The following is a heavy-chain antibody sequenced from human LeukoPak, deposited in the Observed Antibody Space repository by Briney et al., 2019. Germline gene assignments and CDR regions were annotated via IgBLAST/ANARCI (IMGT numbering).Heavy chain of an antibody. CDR1: GDSVSSNSAA. J-gene: IGHJ1*01. CDR2: TYYRSKWYN. D-gene: IGHD6-13*01. V-gene: IGHV6-1*01. Sequence: SQTLSLTCDISGDSVSSNSAAWNWIRQSPSRGLEWLGRTYYRSKWYNDYAVFVKSRITINSNTSKNQFSLQLNSVTPEDTAVYYCARAGSWPAEYFQHWGQGTLVTVSS. CDR3: ARAGSWPAEYFQH.